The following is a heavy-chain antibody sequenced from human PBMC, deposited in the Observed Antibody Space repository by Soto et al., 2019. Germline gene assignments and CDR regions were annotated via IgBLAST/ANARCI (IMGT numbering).Heavy chain of an antibody. CDR2: ISYDGSNK. Sequence: GGSLRLSCAASGFTFSSYGMHWVRQAPGKGLEWVAVISYDGSNKYYADSVKGRFTISRDNSKNTLYLQMNSLRAEDTAVYYCAKDPGGGAGYSGTEGLYYYGMDVWGQGTTVTVSS. V-gene: IGHV3-30*18. CDR3: AKDPGGGAGYSGTEGLYYYGMDV. J-gene: IGHJ6*02. CDR1: GFTFSSYG. D-gene: IGHD1-26*01.